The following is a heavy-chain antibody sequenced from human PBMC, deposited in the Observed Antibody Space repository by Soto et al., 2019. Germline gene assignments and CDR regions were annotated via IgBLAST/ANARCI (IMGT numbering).Heavy chain of an antibody. CDR3: ARVASGWLVESVSYYYYMDV. CDR1: GFTFSSYW. Sequence: EVQLVESGGGLVQPGGSLRLSCAASGFTFSSYWMHWVRQAPGKGLVWVSRINSDGSSTSYAESVKGRFTISRDNAKNTLYLQMNSLRAEDTAVYYCARVASGWLVESVSYYYYMDVWGKGTTVTVSS. CDR2: INSDGSST. J-gene: IGHJ6*03. D-gene: IGHD6-19*01. V-gene: IGHV3-74*01.